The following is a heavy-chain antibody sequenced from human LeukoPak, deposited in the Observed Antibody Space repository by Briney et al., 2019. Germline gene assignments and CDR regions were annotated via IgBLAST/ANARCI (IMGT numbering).Heavy chain of an antibody. CDR3: ARINSGRHLGDAFDI. CDR2: IKQDGSEK. CDR1: GFTFSSYW. Sequence: GGSLRLSCAASGFTFSSYWMSWVRQAPGKGLEWVANIKQDGSEKYYMDSVKGRFTISRDNAKNSLYLQMNSLRAEDTAVYYCARINSGRHLGDAFDIWGQGTTVTVSS. J-gene: IGHJ3*02. D-gene: IGHD1-26*01. V-gene: IGHV3-7*01.